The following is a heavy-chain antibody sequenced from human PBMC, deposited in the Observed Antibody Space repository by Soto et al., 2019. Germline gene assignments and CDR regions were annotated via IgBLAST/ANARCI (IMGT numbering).Heavy chain of an antibody. V-gene: IGHV1-2*02. CDR1: GYIFTGYH. CDR2: INPNSGDT. Sequence: ASVKVSCKAPGYIFTGYHIHWVRQAPGRGLEWMGWINPNSGDTEYAQNFQGRVTMTRDTSFNLVYMEMSGLMSDDTAVYYCARDARGTRGFDEMDIWGQGTTLTVSS. D-gene: IGHD3-9*01. CDR3: ARDARGTRGFDEMDI. J-gene: IGHJ6*02.